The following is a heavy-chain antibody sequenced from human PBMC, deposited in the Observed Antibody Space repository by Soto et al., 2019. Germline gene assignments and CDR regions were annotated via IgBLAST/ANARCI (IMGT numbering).Heavy chain of an antibody. D-gene: IGHD2-15*01. CDR2: ISSSDNT. J-gene: IGHJ4*02. CDR3: ATRIIRGGLDY. Sequence: GGSLRLSCAASGFIFSGFGMHWVRQAPGKGLDWVSLISSSDNTYYADSVKGRFTISRDDSKNTLYLLMNNLRAEDTAVYYCATRIIRGGLDYWGQGT. CDR1: GFIFSGFG. V-gene: IGHV3-66*01.